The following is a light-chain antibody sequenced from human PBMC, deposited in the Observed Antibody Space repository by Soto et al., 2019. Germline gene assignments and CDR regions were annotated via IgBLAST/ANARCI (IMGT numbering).Light chain of an antibody. Sequence: EMVMTQSPVTLSVFPRERATLSCRASQSVSSNLAWYQQKPGQAPRLLIYGASTRSTGIQDRFIGSGSATDFTLTISGLLPADFAVYYCQQYDCSPPITFVQGTRLEIK. V-gene: IGKV3-20*01. CDR2: GAS. J-gene: IGKJ5*01. CDR1: QSVSSN. CDR3: QQYDCSPPIT.